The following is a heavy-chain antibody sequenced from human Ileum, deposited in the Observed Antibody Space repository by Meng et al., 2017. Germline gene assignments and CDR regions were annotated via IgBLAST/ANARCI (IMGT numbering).Heavy chain of an antibody. D-gene: IGHD5-18*01. Sequence: GESGGGLGEPGGSLRLCCAASGFRFSDYYMNWIRQAPGKGLEWISYISSGGSVVYYADSVKGRFTISRDNAENSLYLQMNNLRAEDTAVYYCAREGFKDRGFSYDTWGQGTLVTVSS. CDR2: ISSGGSVV. V-gene: IGHV3-11*01. CDR3: AREGFKDRGFSYDT. CDR1: GFRFSDYY. J-gene: IGHJ4*02.